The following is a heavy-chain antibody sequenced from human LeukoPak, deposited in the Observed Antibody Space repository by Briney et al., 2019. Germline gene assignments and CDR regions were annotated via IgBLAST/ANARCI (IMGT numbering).Heavy chain of an antibody. J-gene: IGHJ5*02. CDR3: ARVGRYYYDSSGYYRKGWFDP. D-gene: IGHD3-22*01. Sequence: SQTLSLTCTVSGGSISSYYWSWIRQPPGKGLQWIGYIYYSGSTNYNPSLKSRVTISVDTSKNQFSLKLSSVTAADTAVYFCARVGRYYYDSSGYYRKGWFDPWGQGTLVTVSS. CDR1: GGSISSYY. V-gene: IGHV4-59*01. CDR2: IYYSGST.